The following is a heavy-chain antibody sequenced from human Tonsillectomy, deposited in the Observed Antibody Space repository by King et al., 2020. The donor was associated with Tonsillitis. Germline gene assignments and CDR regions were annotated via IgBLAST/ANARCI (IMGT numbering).Heavy chain of an antibody. D-gene: IGHD3-22*01. V-gene: IGHV1-18*01. CDR3: ARGHGGYSYYYSYYYMDV. CDR1: GYTFTSYD. Sequence: VQLVESGAEVKKPGASVKVSCKAAGYTFTSYDITWVRQAPGQGLEWMGWISTYNGNTNYAQNLQGRVTMTTDTSTDTAYMELRSLTSDDTAMYYCARGHGGYSYYYSYYYMDVWGKGTTVTVSS. J-gene: IGHJ6*03. CDR2: ISTYNGNT.